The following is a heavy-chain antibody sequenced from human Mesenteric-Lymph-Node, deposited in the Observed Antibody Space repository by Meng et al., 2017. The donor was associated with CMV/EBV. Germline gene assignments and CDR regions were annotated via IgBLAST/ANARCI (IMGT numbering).Heavy chain of an antibody. CDR3: ASSPGWWALDY. Sequence: SETLSLTCAVSGGSITATSNWWSWVRQPPGKGLEWIGEVSPRGSAKCIPSLESRVTISIDRTKPQFSLQVTPVTAADTGLYFRASSPGWWALDYWGQGAPVTVSS. CDR2: VSPRGSA. CDR1: GGSITATSNW. J-gene: IGHJ4*02. V-gene: IGHV4-4*02. D-gene: IGHD2-15*01.